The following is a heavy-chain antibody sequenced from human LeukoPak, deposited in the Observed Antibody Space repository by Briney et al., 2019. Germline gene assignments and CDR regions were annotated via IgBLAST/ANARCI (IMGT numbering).Heavy chain of an antibody. CDR2: FDPEDGEA. Sequence: ASVKVSCKVSGYTLTELSMHWVRQAPGKGLEWMGGFDPEDGEAIYAQKFQGRVTMTEDTSTDTAYMELSSLRSEDTAVYYCARGMRDCSTGSCSYYFDYWGQGTLVTVSS. CDR3: ARGMRDCSTGSCSYYFDY. CDR1: GYTLTELS. J-gene: IGHJ4*02. V-gene: IGHV1-24*01. D-gene: IGHD2-15*01.